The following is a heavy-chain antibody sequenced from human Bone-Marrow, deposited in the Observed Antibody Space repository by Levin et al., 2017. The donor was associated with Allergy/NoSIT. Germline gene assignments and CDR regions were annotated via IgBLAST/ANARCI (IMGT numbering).Heavy chain of an antibody. J-gene: IGHJ4*02. V-gene: IGHV3-53*01. CDR3: AREGHISGWRFLDY. Sequence: GGSLRLSCAASGFTVSSNYMSWVRQAPGKGLEWVSIIYDDGRIYYADSVKGRFTISRDNSKNTLYLQMNSLRAEDTAVYYCAREGHISGWRFLDYWGQGTLVTVSS. CDR2: IYDDGRI. D-gene: IGHD6-19*01. CDR1: GFTVSSNY.